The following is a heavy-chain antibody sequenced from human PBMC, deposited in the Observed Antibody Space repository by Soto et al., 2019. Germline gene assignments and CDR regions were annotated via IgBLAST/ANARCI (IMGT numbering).Heavy chain of an antibody. V-gene: IGHV3-23*01. D-gene: IGHD2-15*01. CDR3: APHVHCSGGSCHHDAFDI. Sequence: EVQLLESGGGLVQPGESLRLSCAFSGFIFGNDMMTWVRQAPGKGLEWVSTIRDGGESTYYADSVKGRFTISRDNSKNTLTLQMDSLRVEDTAVYYCAPHVHCSGGSCHHDAFDIRGQGTMVTVSS. CDR2: IRDGGEST. CDR1: GFIFGNDM. J-gene: IGHJ3*02.